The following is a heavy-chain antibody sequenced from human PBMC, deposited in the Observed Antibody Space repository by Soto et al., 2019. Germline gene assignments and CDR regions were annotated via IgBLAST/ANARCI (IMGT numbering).Heavy chain of an antibody. J-gene: IGHJ4*02. D-gene: IGHD5-12*01. CDR2: TYYRSKWYN. CDR3: AREETRDGYNLYYFDY. CDR1: GDSVSSNSAA. V-gene: IGHV6-1*01. Sequence: SQTLSLTCAISGDSVSSNSAAWNWIRQSPSRGLEWLGRTYYRSKWYNDYAVSVKSRITINPDTSKNQFSLQLNSVTPEDTAVYYCAREETRDGYNLYYFDYWGQGTLVTVSS.